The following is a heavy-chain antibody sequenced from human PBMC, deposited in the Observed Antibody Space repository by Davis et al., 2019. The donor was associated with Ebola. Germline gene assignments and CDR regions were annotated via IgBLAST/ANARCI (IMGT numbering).Heavy chain of an antibody. D-gene: IGHD6-19*01. CDR2: IYDSGST. J-gene: IGHJ1*01. CDR1: GDSISGSSDY. V-gene: IGHV4-39*01. Sequence: MPSETLSLTCTVSGDSISGSSDYWGWIRQPPGKGLEWVGSIYDSGSTYDNPSLKSRVTISIDKSKNQFSLKLSSVAAADTAMYYCARQDVIAVARTADEYFQHWGQGTLVTVST. CDR3: ARQDVIAVARTADEYFQH.